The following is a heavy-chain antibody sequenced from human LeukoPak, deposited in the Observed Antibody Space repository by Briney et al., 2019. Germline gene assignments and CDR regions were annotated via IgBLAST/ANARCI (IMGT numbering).Heavy chain of an antibody. V-gene: IGHV3-30*18. CDR2: ISHDGRSK. CDR1: GFTFSSFG. Sequence: GGSLRLSCAASGFTFSSFGMHWVRRAPGKGLEWVAIISHDGRSKYYADSVKGRFTISRDNSKNTLYLQMYSLRVEDTAVYYCAKAGYGGSSTTTYGDYWGQGTLVTVSS. D-gene: IGHD2-15*01. J-gene: IGHJ4*02. CDR3: AKAGYGGSSTTTYGDY.